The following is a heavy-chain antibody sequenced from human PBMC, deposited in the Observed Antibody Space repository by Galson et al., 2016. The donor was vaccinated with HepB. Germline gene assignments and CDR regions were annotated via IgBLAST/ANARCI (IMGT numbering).Heavy chain of an antibody. V-gene: IGHV3-13*01. D-gene: IGHD3-22*01. CDR3: ARELDITTIPGYRGLDV. CDR1: GFSFRRYD. Sequence: LRLSCAASGFSFRRYDMQWVRQSRGKALEWVSAIGPGGDTYYAGSVKGRFTIPREDSKNSLYLQMSSLRVEDTAVYYCARELDITTIPGYRGLDVWGQGTTVTVSS. J-gene: IGHJ6*02. CDR2: IGPGGDT.